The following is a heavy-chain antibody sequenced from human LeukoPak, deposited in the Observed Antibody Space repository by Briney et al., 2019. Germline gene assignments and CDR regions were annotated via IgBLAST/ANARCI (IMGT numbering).Heavy chain of an antibody. D-gene: IGHD6-19*01. CDR1: GGSISSYY. V-gene: IGHV4-59*01. CDR2: IYYSGST. CDR3: ARDYAVAGTGWFDP. J-gene: IGHJ5*02. Sequence: SETLSLTCTVSGGSISSYYWSWIRQPPGKGLEWIEYIYYSGSTNYNPSLKSRVTISVDTSKNQFSLKLSSVTAADTAVYYCARDYAVAGTGWFDPWGQGTLVTFSS.